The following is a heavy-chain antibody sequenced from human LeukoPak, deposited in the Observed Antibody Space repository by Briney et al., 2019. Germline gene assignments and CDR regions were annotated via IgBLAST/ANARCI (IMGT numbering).Heavy chain of an antibody. D-gene: IGHD3-3*01. Sequence: GGSLRLSCAASGFTFSSYEMNWVRQAPGKGLEWVSYISSSGSTIYYADSVKGRFTISRDNAKNSLYLQMDSLRAEDTAVYYCARDPSTWNGYSDYWGQGTLVTVSS. J-gene: IGHJ4*02. CDR3: ARDPSTWNGYSDY. CDR2: ISSSGSTI. V-gene: IGHV3-48*03. CDR1: GFTFSSYE.